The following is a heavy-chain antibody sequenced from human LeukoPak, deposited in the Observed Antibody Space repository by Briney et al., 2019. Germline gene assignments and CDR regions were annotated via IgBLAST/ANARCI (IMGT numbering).Heavy chain of an antibody. V-gene: IGHV4-34*01. CDR3: ARMRAGRATVIYYYYYMDV. J-gene: IGHJ6*03. CDR1: GGSFSGYY. D-gene: IGHD4-17*01. CDR2: INHSGST. Sequence: PSETLSLTCAVYGGSFSGYYWSWIRQPPGKGLEWIGEINHSGSTNYNPSLKSRVTISVDTSKNQFSLKLSSVTAADTAVYYCARMRAGRATVIYYYYYMDVWGKGTTVTVSS.